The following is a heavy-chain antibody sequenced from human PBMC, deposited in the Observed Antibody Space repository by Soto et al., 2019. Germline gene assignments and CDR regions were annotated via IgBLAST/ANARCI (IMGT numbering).Heavy chain of an antibody. CDR3: AGPGYSSQDY. CDR1: GFTFSSFA. D-gene: IGHD5-18*01. J-gene: IGHJ4*02. Sequence: GGSLRLSCAASGFTFSSFALSWVRQAPGKGLEWDSAISGSGGDTDYTASVKGRFTISRDNSKNTLYLQMNSLGPDDTAVYYCAGPGYSSQDYWGQGTLVTVSS. CDR2: ISGSGGDT. V-gene: IGHV3-23*01.